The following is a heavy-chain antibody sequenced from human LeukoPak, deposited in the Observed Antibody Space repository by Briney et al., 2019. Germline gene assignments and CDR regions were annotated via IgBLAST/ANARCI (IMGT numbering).Heavy chain of an antibody. CDR1: GGTFSSYA. CDR3: ATTPVLRYFDWTKYYFDY. V-gene: IGHV1-69*13. Sequence: GASVKVSCKASGGTFSSYAISWVRQAPGQGLEWMGGIIPIFGTANYAQKFQGRVTITADESTSTAYMELSSLRSEDTAVYYCATTPVLRYFDWTKYYFDYWGQGTLVTVSS. CDR2: IIPIFGTA. J-gene: IGHJ4*02. D-gene: IGHD3-9*01.